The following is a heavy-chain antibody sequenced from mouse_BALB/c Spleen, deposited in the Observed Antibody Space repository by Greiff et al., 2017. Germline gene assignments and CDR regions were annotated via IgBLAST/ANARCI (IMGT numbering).Heavy chain of an antibody. CDR2: ISSGGST. Sequence: EVQRVESGGGLVKPGGSLKLSCAASGFTFSSYAMSWVRQTPEKRLEWVASISSGGSTYYPDSVKGRFTISRDNARNILYLQMSSLRSEDTAMYYCARGAYGPRFGAMDYWGQGTSVTVSS. CDR3: ARGAYGPRFGAMDY. CDR1: GFTFSSYA. J-gene: IGHJ4*01. D-gene: IGHD1-2*01. V-gene: IGHV5-6-5*01.